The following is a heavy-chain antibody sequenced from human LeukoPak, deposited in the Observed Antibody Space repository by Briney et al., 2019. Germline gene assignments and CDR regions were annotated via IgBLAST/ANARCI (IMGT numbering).Heavy chain of an antibody. CDR2: ISSSSSYI. CDR3: ASYGDYGYFDY. Sequence: GGSLRLSCAASGFTFSSYSMNWVRQAPGKGLEWVSSISSSSSYIYYADSVKGRFAISRDNAKNSLYLQMNSLRAEDTAVYYCASYGDYGYFDYWGQGTLVTVSS. D-gene: IGHD4-17*01. V-gene: IGHV3-21*01. J-gene: IGHJ4*02. CDR1: GFTFSSYS.